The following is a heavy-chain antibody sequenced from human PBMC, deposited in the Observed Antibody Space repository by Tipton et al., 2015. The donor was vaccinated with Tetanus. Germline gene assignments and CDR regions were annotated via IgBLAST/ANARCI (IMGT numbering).Heavy chain of an antibody. CDR2: LYSGGGP. CDR3: ARAPRYCGGDCYHFDY. CDR1: GYTFTGNY. J-gene: IGHJ4*02. D-gene: IGHD2-21*02. Sequence: SGAEVKKPGASVKVSCTASGYTFTGNYIHWVRQAPGKGLEWVSVLYSGGGPNYADSVKGRFTISRDNSKNTLYLQMNSLRVEDTAIYYCARAPRYCGGDCYHFDYWGQGTLVTVSS. V-gene: IGHV3-53*01.